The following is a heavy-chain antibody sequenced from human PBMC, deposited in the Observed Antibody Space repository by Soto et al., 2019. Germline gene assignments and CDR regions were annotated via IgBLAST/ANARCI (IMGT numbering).Heavy chain of an antibody. CDR3: GGRLCHCSSGVDLRL. V-gene: IGHV1-69*12. CDR2: IIPIFVTA. Sequence: QVQLVQSGAEVKKPGSSVKVSCKASGGTFSSYAISWVRQAPGQGLEWMGGIIPIFVTANYAQKFQGRVTNNGGGTAKTGLQGLKSLGTWETGGEYWGGRLCHCSSGVDLRLRGQGTLVTVSS. D-gene: IGHD2-2*01. J-gene: IGHJ4*02. CDR1: GGTFSSYA.